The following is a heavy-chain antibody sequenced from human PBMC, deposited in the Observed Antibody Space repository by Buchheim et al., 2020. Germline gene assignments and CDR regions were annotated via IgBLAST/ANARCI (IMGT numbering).Heavy chain of an antibody. Sequence: EVQLLESGGGLVQPGGSLRLSCAASGFTFSSYAMSWVRQAPGKGLEWVSAISGSGGSTYYADSVKGRFTISRDNSKNTLYLQMNSLRAEDTAVYYCAKSVSVGSSFDYYYYGMDVWGQGTT. D-gene: IGHD3-10*01. CDR3: AKSVSVGSSFDYYYYGMDV. V-gene: IGHV3-23*01. CDR2: ISGSGGST. CDR1: GFTFSSYA. J-gene: IGHJ6*02.